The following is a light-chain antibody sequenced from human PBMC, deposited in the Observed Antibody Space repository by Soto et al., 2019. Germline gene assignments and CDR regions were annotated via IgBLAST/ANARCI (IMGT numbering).Light chain of an antibody. CDR1: QSLTTD. Sequence: EIVVTQSPATLSVSPGEGATFSCRTSQSLTTDLAWYQQRPGQTPRLLIYRASTRATGIPDRFSGSGSGTDFTLTISSLQAEDVAVYYCQQYYSAPLTFGGGTKVDIK. CDR2: RAS. J-gene: IGKJ4*01. CDR3: QQYYSAPLT. V-gene: IGKV3-15*01.